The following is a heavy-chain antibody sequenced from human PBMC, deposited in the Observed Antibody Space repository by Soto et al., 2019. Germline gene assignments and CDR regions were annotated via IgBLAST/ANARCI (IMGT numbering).Heavy chain of an antibody. CDR2: IHNSGSGST. J-gene: IGHJ4*02. CDR1: VCSSIGNY. CDR3: ASTSLVRGAVKIAY. V-gene: IGHV4-59*01. Sequence: KPSSTXSLTGSGGVCSSIGNYLILIRHPPGKGLECIGYIHNSGSGSTNYNPSLKSRVTISLDTPKNKFSLKLTSVTPADTAVYFCASTSLVRGAVKIAYCGQGNMVTPSS. D-gene: IGHD1-26*01.